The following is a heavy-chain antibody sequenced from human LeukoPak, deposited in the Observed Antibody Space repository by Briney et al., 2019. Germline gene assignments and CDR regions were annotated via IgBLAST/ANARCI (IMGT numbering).Heavy chain of an antibody. CDR1: GFTFSSYA. CDR2: ISGSGGST. V-gene: IGHV3-23*01. D-gene: IGHD2-8*01. CDR3: AKVYCTNGVCYFFDY. Sequence: GGSLRLPCAASGFTFSSYAMSWVRQAPGKGLEWVSAISGSGGSTYYADSVKGRSTISRDNSKNTLYLQMNSLRAEDTAVYYCAKVYCTNGVCYFFDYWGQGTLVTVSS. J-gene: IGHJ4*02.